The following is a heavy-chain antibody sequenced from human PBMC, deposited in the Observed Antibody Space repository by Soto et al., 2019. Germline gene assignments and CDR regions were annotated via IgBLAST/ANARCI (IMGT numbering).Heavy chain of an antibody. J-gene: IGHJ4*02. V-gene: IGHV1-24*01. Sequence: ASVKVSCKVSGSTLTELSIHWVRQAPGKGLEWMGGFDPEDGSTMYAQRFQGRLTMTEDTSTDTAYMELSSLRSEDTAVYYCAHLMIAAAGLDYWGQGTLVTVSS. D-gene: IGHD6-13*01. CDR3: AHLMIAAAGLDY. CDR1: GSTLTELS. CDR2: FDPEDGST.